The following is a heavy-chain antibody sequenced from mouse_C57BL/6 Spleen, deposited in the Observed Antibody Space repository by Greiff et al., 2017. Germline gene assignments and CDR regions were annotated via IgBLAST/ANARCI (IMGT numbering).Heavy chain of an antibody. CDR1: GYAFSSYW. CDR3: ARRSTVVARAMDY. D-gene: IGHD1-1*01. V-gene: IGHV1-80*01. CDR2: IYPGDGDT. Sequence: VQLQQSGAELVKPGASVKISCKASGYAFSSYWMNWVKQRPGKGLEWIGQIYPGDGDTNYNGKFKGKATLTADKSSSTAYMQLSSLTSEDSAVYFGARRSTVVARAMDYWGQGTSVTVSS. J-gene: IGHJ4*01.